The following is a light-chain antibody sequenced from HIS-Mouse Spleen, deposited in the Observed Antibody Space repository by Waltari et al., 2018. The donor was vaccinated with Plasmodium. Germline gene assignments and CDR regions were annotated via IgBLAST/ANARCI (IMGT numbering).Light chain of an antibody. J-gene: IGLJ3*02. Sequence: SYELTQPPSVSVSPGQTARITCSGDALPKKYAYWYQQKSGQAPVLVIYEDSKQPSGIPERFSGSSSGTMATLTISGAQVEDEADYYCYSTDSSGNHRVFGGATKLTVL. V-gene: IGLV3-10*01. CDR1: ALPKKY. CDR3: YSTDSSGNHRV. CDR2: EDS.